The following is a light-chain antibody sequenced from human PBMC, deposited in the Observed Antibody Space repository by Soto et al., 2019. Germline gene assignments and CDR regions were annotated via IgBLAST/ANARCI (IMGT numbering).Light chain of an antibody. V-gene: IGLV2-14*01. CDR1: SSDVGGFNY. CDR3: SSYTSSSTYV. CDR2: DVS. J-gene: IGLJ1*01. Sequence: QSALTQPASVCGSPGRSSTISCTGTSSDVGGFNYVSWYQQHPGKAPKLMIYDVSNRPSGVSNRFSGSKSGNTASLTISGRQAEDEADYYCSSYTSSSTYVFGTRTKLTLL.